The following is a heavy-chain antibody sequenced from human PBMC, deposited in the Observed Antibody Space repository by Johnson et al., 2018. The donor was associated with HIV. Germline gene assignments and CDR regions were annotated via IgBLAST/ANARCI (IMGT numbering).Heavy chain of an antibody. V-gene: IGHV3-30*02. Sequence: QVQLVESGGGVVQPGGSLRLSCAAFGFTFSTYGMTWVRQVSGKGLEWVAIIKWTGGNTGYEDSVKGRLTISRDNSKNNMYMQMNSRRAEDTDVYCCAKIMTSGTGDAFDIWGQGTMVTVSS. D-gene: IGHD1-14*01. CDR1: GFTFSTYG. J-gene: IGHJ3*02. CDR2: IKWTGGNT. CDR3: AKIMTSGTGDAFDI.